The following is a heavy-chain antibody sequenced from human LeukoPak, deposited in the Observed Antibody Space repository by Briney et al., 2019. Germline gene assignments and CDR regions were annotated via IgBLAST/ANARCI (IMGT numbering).Heavy chain of an antibody. J-gene: IGHJ5*02. D-gene: IGHD5-12*01. CDR1: GYTFTGYY. CDR2: INPNSGGT. Sequence: ASVKVSCKASGYTFTGYYMHWVRQAPGQGLEWMGWINPNSGGTNYAQKFQGRVTMTRDTSISTAYMELSRLRSDDTAVYYCARDRYSGYHHNNWFDPWGQGTLVTVSS. V-gene: IGHV1-2*02. CDR3: ARDRYSGYHHNNWFDP.